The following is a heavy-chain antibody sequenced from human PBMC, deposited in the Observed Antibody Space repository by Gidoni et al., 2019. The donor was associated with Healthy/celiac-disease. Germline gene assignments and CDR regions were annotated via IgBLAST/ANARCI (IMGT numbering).Heavy chain of an antibody. CDR1: GFTFSSYG. J-gene: IGHJ4*02. CDR2: ISYDGSNK. V-gene: IGHV3-30*18. Sequence: QVQLVESGGGVVQPGRSLRLSCAASGFTFSSYGMHWVRQAPGKRLEWVAVISYDGSNKYYADSVKGRFTISRDNSKNTLYLQMNSLRAEDTAVYYCAKDSRRYCSSTSCYFDYWGQGTLVTVSS. D-gene: IGHD2-2*01. CDR3: AKDSRRYCSSTSCYFDY.